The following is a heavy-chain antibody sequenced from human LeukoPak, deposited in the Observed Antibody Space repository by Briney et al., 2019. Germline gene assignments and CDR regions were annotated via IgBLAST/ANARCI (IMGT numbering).Heavy chain of an antibody. Sequence: PETLSLTCTVPGGSISSSYWSWIRQPPGKGLEWIGHIYYSGSTNYNPSFKSRVAISVDTSKNQFSLKLSSVTAADTAVYYCATWGVAVAGTFDYWGQGTLVTVST. V-gene: IGHV4-59*08. CDR2: IYYSGST. J-gene: IGHJ4*02. D-gene: IGHD6-19*01. CDR1: GGSISSSY. CDR3: ATWGVAVAGTFDY.